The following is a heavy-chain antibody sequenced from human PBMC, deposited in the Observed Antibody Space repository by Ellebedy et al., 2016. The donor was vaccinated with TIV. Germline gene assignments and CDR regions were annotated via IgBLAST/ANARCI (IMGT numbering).Heavy chain of an antibody. J-gene: IGHJ5*02. CDR3: AREFTWVWFGELHNWFDP. CDR2: IKQDGSEK. V-gene: IGHV3-7*01. CDR1: GFTFSSYW. Sequence: GESLKISCAASGFTFSSYWMSWVRQAPGKGLEWVANIKQDGSEKYYVDSVKGRFTISRDNAKNSLYLQMNSLRAEDTAVYYCAREFTWVWFGELHNWFDPWGQGTLVTVSS. D-gene: IGHD3-10*01.